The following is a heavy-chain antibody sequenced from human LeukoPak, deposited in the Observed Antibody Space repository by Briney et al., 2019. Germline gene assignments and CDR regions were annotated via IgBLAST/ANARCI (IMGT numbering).Heavy chain of an antibody. CDR3: ATGGRWELPRPYAFEI. CDR2: ISAYNGHT. D-gene: IGHD1-26*01. Sequence: GASVKVSCKASGYTVTSYGINWVRQAPGQGLEWMGWISAYNGHTNYAQKLQGRVTVSTDTPTSTAYMELRSLRSDDTAVYYCATGGRWELPRPYAFEIWGQGTMVTVSS. CDR1: GYTVTSYG. V-gene: IGHV1-18*01. J-gene: IGHJ3*02.